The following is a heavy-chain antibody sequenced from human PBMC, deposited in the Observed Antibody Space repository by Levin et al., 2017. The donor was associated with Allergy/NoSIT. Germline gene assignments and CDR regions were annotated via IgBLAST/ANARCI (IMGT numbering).Heavy chain of an antibody. D-gene: IGHD6-13*01. J-gene: IGHJ4*02. V-gene: IGHV3-30*18. CDR1: GFTFSSYG. Sequence: LSLTCAASGFTFSSYGMHWVRQAPGKGLEWVAVISYDGSNKYYADSVKGRFTISRDNSKNTLYLQMNSLRAEDTAVYYCAKDPKRYSSSWYLGYFDYWGQGTLVTVSS. CDR2: ISYDGSNK. CDR3: AKDPKRYSSSWYLGYFDY.